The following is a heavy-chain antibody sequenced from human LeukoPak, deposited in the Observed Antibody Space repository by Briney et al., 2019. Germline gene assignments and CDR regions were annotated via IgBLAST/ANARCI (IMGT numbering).Heavy chain of an antibody. Sequence: SETLSLTCAVSGGSISSGGYSWSWIRQPPGKGLEWIGYIYHSGSTYYNPSLKSRVTISVDRSKNQFSLKLSSVTAADTAVYYCARDNAYHYTWGQGTLVTVSS. CDR3: ARDNAYHYT. V-gene: IGHV4-30-2*01. D-gene: IGHD3-10*01. CDR1: GGSISSGGYS. CDR2: IYHSGST. J-gene: IGHJ5*02.